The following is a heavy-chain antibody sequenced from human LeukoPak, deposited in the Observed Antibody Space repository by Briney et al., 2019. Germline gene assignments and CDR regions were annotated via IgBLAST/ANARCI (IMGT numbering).Heavy chain of an antibody. V-gene: IGHV3-23*01. Sequence: GGSLRLCFAASGFIFTIDAMGWVRQAPGKGLEWVSAISAGGGSPYYADSVKGRFTISRDNSKNTLYLQMNSLRAEDTAVYYCAKDGGIAEAGGWFDPWGQGTLVTVSS. CDR2: ISAGGGSP. J-gene: IGHJ5*02. CDR1: GFIFTIDA. D-gene: IGHD6-13*01. CDR3: AKDGGIAEAGGWFDP.